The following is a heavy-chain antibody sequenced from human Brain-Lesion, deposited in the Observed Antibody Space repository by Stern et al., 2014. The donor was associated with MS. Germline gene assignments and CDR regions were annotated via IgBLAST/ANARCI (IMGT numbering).Heavy chain of an antibody. D-gene: IGHD1-14*01. CDR3: ARDITGSSAYFAY. CDR2: ISWNSGTI. CDR1: GFTFDVYA. V-gene: IGHV3-9*01. Sequence: EVQLLESGGDLVQPGRSLRLSCAAFGFTFDVYAMHWVRQAPGKGLEWVAGISWNSGTIVYADSVKGRFTTSRDNAYSSLYLQMNSLRPEDTALYYCARDITGSSAYFAYWGQGTLVTVSS. J-gene: IGHJ4*02.